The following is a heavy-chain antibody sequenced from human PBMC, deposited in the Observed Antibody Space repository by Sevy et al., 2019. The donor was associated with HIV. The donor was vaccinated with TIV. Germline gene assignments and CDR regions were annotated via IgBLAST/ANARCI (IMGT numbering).Heavy chain of an antibody. V-gene: IGHV3-21*01. D-gene: IGHD3-3*01. J-gene: IGHJ3*02. Sequence: GGSLRLSCAASGFTFSSYSMNWVRQAPGKGLEWVSSISSSSSYIYYADSVKGRFTISRDNAKNSLYLQMNILRVEETAVYYCARDKEPGSNYDFWSGYYDYAFDIWGQGTMVTVSS. CDR2: ISSSSSYI. CDR3: ARDKEPGSNYDFWSGYYDYAFDI. CDR1: GFTFSSYS.